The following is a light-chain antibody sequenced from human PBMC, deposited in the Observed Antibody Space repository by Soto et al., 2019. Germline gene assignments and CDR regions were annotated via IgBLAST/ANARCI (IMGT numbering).Light chain of an antibody. J-gene: IGKJ4*01. CDR1: QSVSSN. Sequence: EIVMTQSPATLSVSPGERATLSCRASQSVSSNLAWYQQKPGQAPRLLIYGASTRATGIPARFSGSGSGTAFTLTISSPQSEDFAVYYCQQYNNWPPLTFGGGTKVEIK. V-gene: IGKV3-15*01. CDR3: QQYNNWPPLT. CDR2: GAS.